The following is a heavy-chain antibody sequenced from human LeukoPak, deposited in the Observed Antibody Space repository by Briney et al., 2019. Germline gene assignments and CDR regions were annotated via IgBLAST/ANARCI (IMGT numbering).Heavy chain of an antibody. CDR2: IYNTGST. D-gene: IGHD5-12*01. CDR1: GGSLRNYY. Sequence: PSETLSLTCTVSGGSLRNYYWSWIRQPPGKGPEWIGYIYNTGSTNYNPSLKSRATISADTSKNQFSLKLTSVTAADTAVYFCARTGGYGPKGYWGQGTLVTVSS. V-gene: IGHV4-59*01. CDR3: ARTGGYGPKGY. J-gene: IGHJ4*02.